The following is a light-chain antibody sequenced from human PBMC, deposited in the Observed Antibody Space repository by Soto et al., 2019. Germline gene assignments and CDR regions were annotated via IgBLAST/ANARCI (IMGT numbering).Light chain of an antibody. CDR2: GAS. J-gene: IGKJ2*01. Sequence: EVVLTQSPGTLSLSPGERATLSCRASQSVTSNYLAWYQQKPGQAPRLLIYGASRRATGIPDRFSGSGSGTDFTFTISRLEPEDFAVYYCQRYGNSPQNTFGQGTKLEIK. V-gene: IGKV3-20*01. CDR3: QRYGNSPQNT. CDR1: QSVTSNY.